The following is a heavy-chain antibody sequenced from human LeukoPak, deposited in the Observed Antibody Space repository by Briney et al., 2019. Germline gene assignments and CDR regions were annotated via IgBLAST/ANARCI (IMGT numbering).Heavy chain of an antibody. CDR1: GVSISSSNSY. CDR3: ARQTGSGLFILP. CDR2: IYYSGNT. V-gene: IGHV4-39*01. J-gene: IGHJ4*02. Sequence: PSETLSLTCTVSGVSISSSNSYWGGIRQPPGKGLEWIGSIYYSGNTYYNASLKSQVSISIDTSKNQFSLRLTSVTAADTAVYYCARQTGSGLFILPGGQGTLVTVSS. D-gene: IGHD3/OR15-3a*01.